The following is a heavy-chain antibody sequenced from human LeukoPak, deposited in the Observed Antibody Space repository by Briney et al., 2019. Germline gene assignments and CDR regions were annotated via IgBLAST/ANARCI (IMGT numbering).Heavy chain of an antibody. CDR3: ARGGVYCSSTSCYFGVVSDWFDP. D-gene: IGHD2-2*01. Sequence: ASVKVSCKASGYTFTSYDINWVRQATGQGLEWMGWMNPNSGNTGYAQKFQGRVTMTRNTSISTAYMELSSLRSEDTAVYYCARGGVYCSSTSCYFGVVSDWFDPWGQGTLVTVSS. CDR1: GYTFTSYD. V-gene: IGHV1-8*01. J-gene: IGHJ5*02. CDR2: MNPNSGNT.